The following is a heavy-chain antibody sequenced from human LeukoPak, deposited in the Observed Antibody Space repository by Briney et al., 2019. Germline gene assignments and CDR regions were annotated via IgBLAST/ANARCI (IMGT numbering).Heavy chain of an antibody. J-gene: IGHJ6*03. V-gene: IGHV3-33*01. D-gene: IGHD6-25*01. CDR3: AREADRFYMDV. Sequence: GRSLRLSCAASGFTFSSYGMHWVRQAPGKGLEWVAVIWYDGSNKYYADSVKGRFTISRDNSKNTLYLQMNSLRAEDTAVYYCAREADRFYMDVWGKGTTVTVSS. CDR2: IWYDGSNK. CDR1: GFTFSSYG.